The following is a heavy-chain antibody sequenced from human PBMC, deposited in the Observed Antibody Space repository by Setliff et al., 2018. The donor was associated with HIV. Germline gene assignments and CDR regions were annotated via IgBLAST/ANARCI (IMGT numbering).Heavy chain of an antibody. CDR2: IYPGDSDT. CDR3: VRRMWQPDSKFMYYFDY. Sequence: PGESLKISCKASGYTFTSYWIGWVRQMPGKGLEWMGVIYPGDSDTRYSPSFQGQVTISADKSISTAYLQWSSLKASDTAMYYCVRRMWQPDSKFMYYFDYWGQGALVTVSS. CDR1: GYTFTSYW. J-gene: IGHJ4*02. D-gene: IGHD2-21*01. V-gene: IGHV5-51*01.